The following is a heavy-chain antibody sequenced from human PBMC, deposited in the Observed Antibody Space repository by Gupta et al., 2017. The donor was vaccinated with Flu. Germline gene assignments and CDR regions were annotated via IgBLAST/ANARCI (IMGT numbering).Heavy chain of an antibody. CDR3: ARNYADYYYHGMDV. J-gene: IGHJ6*02. D-gene: IGHD1-7*01. CDR1: GFTFSDYS. CDR2: ISSLSTTM. Sequence: EVQLVESGGALVHPGGSLRLSCAASGFTFSDYSMNWVRQAPGKGLEWVSYISSLSTTMYFAASVKGRFTISRDNGKNSLFLQMNSLRDEDTAVYYCARNYADYYYHGMDVWGQGTTVTVSS. V-gene: IGHV3-48*02.